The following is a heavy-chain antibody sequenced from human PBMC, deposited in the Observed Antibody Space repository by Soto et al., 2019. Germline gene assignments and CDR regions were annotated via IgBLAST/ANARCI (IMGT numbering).Heavy chain of an antibody. CDR3: AIGGSGSYYNPYYFDY. V-gene: IGHV4-59*01. CDR1: GGSISSYY. J-gene: IGHJ4*02. D-gene: IGHD3-10*01. CDR2: IYYSGST. Sequence: SETLSLTCTVSGGSISSYYLIWIRQPPGKGLEWIGYIYYSGSTNYNPSLKSRVTISVDTSKNQFSLKLSSVTAADTDVYYCAIGGSGSYYNPYYFDYWGQGTLVTVSS.